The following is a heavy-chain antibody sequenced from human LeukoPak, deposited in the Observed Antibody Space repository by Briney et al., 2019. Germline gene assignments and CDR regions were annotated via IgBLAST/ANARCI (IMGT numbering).Heavy chain of an antibody. Sequence: ASVKVSCKASGYTFTSYDINWVRQATGQGLEWVGWMSPNSDNTGYAQKFQGRVSMTRNASISTAYMELSSLRSEDTAVYYCATDLSSMYYYQNDKSGYWGQGTLVTVSS. V-gene: IGHV1-8*01. CDR1: GYTFTSYD. CDR3: ATDLSSMYYYQNDKSGY. D-gene: IGHD3-10*01. J-gene: IGHJ4*02. CDR2: MSPNSDNT.